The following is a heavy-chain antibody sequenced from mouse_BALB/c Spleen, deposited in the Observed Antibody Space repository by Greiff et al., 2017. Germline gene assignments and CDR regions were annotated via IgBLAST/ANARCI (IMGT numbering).Heavy chain of an antibody. CDR2: ISSGSSTI. V-gene: IGHV5-17*02. D-gene: IGHD1-1*02. Sequence: EVKLMESGGGLVQPVGSRKLSCAASGFTFSSFGMHWVRQAPEKGLEWVAYISSGSSTIYYADTVKGRFTISRDNPKNTLFLQMTSLRSEDTAMYYCASLYGPGAMDYWGQGTSVTVSS. CDR3: ASLYGPGAMDY. CDR1: GFTFSSFG. J-gene: IGHJ4*01.